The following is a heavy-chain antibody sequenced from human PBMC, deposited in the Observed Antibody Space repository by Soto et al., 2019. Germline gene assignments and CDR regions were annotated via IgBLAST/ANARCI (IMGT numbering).Heavy chain of an antibody. Sequence: EVQLVESGGGLVQPGGSLRLSCAASGFTFSSYWMHWVRQAPGKGLVWVSRINSDGSSTSYADSVKGRFTISRDNAKNTLYLKMNSLRAEDTAVYDCARGGSLNWYFDLWGRGTLVTVSS. CDR2: INSDGSST. D-gene: IGHD1-26*01. V-gene: IGHV3-74*01. CDR3: ARGGSLNWYFDL. CDR1: GFTFSSYW. J-gene: IGHJ2*01.